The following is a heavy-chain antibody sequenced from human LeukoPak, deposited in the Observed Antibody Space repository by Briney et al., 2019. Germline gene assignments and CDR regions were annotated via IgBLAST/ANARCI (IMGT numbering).Heavy chain of an antibody. Sequence: GGSLRLSCAASGFTFSTYSVNWVRQAPGKGLEWVSYISVGSKTIYYADSVKGRFTISRDDAKNSLYLQMNSLRDEDTAMYYCARDIDYWGQGTLVTVSS. CDR3: ARDIDY. CDR2: ISVGSKTI. V-gene: IGHV3-48*02. CDR1: GFTFSTYS. J-gene: IGHJ4*02.